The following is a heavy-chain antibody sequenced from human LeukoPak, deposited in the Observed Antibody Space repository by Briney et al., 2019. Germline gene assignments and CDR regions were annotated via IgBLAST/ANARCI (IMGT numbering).Heavy chain of an antibody. CDR1: GGSISSYY. CDR3: ARSGEGSSSDYYMDV. V-gene: IGHV4-59*08. J-gene: IGHJ6*03. Sequence: SETLSLTCTVSGGSISSYYWSWIRQPPGKGLEWIGYIYYSGSTNYNPSLKSRVTISVDTSKNQFSLKLSSVTAADTAVYYCARSGEGSSSDYYMDVWGKGTTVTVSS. D-gene: IGHD6-6*01. CDR2: IYYSGST.